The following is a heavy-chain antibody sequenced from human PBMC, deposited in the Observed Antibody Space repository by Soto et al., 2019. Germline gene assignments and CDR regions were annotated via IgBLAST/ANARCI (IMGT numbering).Heavy chain of an antibody. J-gene: IGHJ5*02. D-gene: IGHD6-25*01. V-gene: IGHV4-30-2*01. CDR2: IYHSGST. CDR1: GGSISSGGYS. Sequence: SETLSLTCAVSGGSISSGGYSWSWIRQPPGKGLEWIGYIYHSGSTYYNPSLKSRVTISVDRSKNQFSLKLSSVPAADTAVYYCARDKSANWFDPWGQGTLVTVSS. CDR3: ARDKSANWFDP.